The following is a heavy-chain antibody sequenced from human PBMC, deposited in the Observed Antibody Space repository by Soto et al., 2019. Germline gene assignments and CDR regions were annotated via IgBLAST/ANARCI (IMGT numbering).Heavy chain of an antibody. D-gene: IGHD3-22*01. J-gene: IGHJ3*02. CDR2: ITPFNGNT. Sequence: GASVKVSCKASGYTFTYRYLHWVRQAPGQALEWMGWITPFNGNTNYAQKFQDRVTITRDRSMSTAYMELSSLRSEDTAMYYCARSHDSSGYYSDDAFDIWGQGTMVTVSS. CDR1: GYTFTYRY. CDR3: ARSHDSSGYYSDDAFDI. V-gene: IGHV1-45*02.